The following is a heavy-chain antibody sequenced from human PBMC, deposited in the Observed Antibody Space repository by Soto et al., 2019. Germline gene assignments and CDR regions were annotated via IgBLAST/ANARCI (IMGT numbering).Heavy chain of an antibody. Sequence: GESLKISCKGSGYSFTSYWISWVRQMPGKGLEWMGRIDPSDSYTNYSPSFQGHVTISADKSISTAYLQWSSLKASDTAMYYCARVKAAGWNYYYYYGMDVWGQGTKVTVSS. CDR3: ARVKAAGWNYYYYYGMDV. V-gene: IGHV5-10-1*01. CDR2: IDPSDSYT. J-gene: IGHJ6*02. D-gene: IGHD3-3*01. CDR1: GYSFTSYW.